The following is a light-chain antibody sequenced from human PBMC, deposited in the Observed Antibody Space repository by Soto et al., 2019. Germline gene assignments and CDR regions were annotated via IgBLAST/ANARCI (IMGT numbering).Light chain of an antibody. CDR2: GAS. V-gene: IGKV3-20*01. CDR1: QSVSSNY. J-gene: IGKJ2*01. CDR3: QQYCTSPYT. Sequence: EIVLTQSPGTLSLSPGERATLSCRASQSVSSNYLAWYQQKPGQAPRLLIYGASSRPGGIPDRFSGSGSGTDFTLTIYRLQPEDFAVYFCQQYCTSPYTFAQGTKLEI.